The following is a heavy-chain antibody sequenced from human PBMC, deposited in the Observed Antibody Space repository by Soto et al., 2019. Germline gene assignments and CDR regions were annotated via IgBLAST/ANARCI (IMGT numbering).Heavy chain of an antibody. CDR1: GFTVSSNY. D-gene: IGHD1-26*01. J-gene: IGHJ3*02. Sequence: GGSLRLSCAASGFTVSSNYMSWVRQAPGKGLEWVSVIYSGGSTYYADSVKGRFTISRDNSKNTLYLQMNSLRAEDTAVYYCARENERCGSYYAFDIWGQGTMVTVSS. CDR3: ARENERCGSYYAFDI. CDR2: IYSGGST. V-gene: IGHV3-53*01.